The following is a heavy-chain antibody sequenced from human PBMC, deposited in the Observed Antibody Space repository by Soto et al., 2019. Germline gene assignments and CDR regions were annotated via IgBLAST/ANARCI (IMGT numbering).Heavy chain of an antibody. J-gene: IGHJ4*02. CDR1: GFTFSSYW. V-gene: IGHV3-74*01. D-gene: IGHD2-2*01. Sequence: EVQLVESGGGLVQPGGSLRLSCAASGFTFSSYWMHWVRQAPGKGLVGVSRIKREGSSTNYADYVKGRFTTTRDNAKNRLNLKKNKLRAEHTAVYYCPRNMYTSSWARGTLVTFSS. CDR2: IKREGSST. CDR3: PRNMYTSS.